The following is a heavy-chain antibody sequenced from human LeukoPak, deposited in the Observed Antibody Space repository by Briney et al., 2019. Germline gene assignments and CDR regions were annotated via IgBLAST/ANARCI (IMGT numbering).Heavy chain of an antibody. D-gene: IGHD3-16*01. V-gene: IGHV1-18*01. CDR1: GYKFSVYG. CDR2: ISGYDGKT. Sequence: GSVMVSFQSSGYKFSVYGISWVRQAPGQGLEWVGWISGYDGKTNSAEKLQGRVTMTTDTATSTAKTELRSLRFDDTAVYYCARSPPWEIKFGGVTIVYDHWGQASPATVSS. J-gene: IGHJ1*01. CDR3: ARSPPWEIKFGGVTIVYDH.